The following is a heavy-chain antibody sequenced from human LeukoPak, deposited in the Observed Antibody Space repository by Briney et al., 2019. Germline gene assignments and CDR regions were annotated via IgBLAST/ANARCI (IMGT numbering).Heavy chain of an antibody. CDR1: GFSFSSYD. CDR3: AKHGRSYDSSGYYPDY. CDR2: ISYDGSSK. V-gene: IGHV3-30*18. J-gene: IGHJ4*02. Sequence: GGSLRLSCAASGFSFSSYDIHWVRQAPGKGLEWVALISYDGSSKYYADSVKGRFTISRDNSKSTLFLQMNSPRAEDTAVYYCAKHGRSYDSSGYYPDYWGQGTLVTVSS. D-gene: IGHD3-22*01.